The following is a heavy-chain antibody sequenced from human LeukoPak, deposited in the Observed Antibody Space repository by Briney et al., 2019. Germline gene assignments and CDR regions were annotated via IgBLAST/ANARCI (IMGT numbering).Heavy chain of an antibody. D-gene: IGHD3-3*01. J-gene: IGHJ4*02. CDR2: IYSGDST. Sequence: PGGSLRLSCVASGFSSTYMSWVRQAPGKGLERVSVIYSGDSTYYADSVKGRFTISRDISKNTVYLQMNSLRPEDTAVYHCARDLWDATGYWGQGTLVTVAS. CDR1: GFSSTY. CDR3: ARDLWDATGY. V-gene: IGHV3-66*02.